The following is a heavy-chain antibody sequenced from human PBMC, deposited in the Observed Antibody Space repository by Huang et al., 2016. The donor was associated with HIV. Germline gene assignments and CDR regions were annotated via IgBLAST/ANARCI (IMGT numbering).Heavy chain of an antibody. CDR2: ILDSGDT. V-gene: IGHV4-59*11. Sequence: QVQLQESGPGLVKPSETLSLTCTVSGGSINSHYWSWLRQSAGRGLEWIGSILDSGDTNYTPSLNSRVSISVDTSKNQFSLTLTSVTAADTAMYYCTSENPFDFWGQGILVTVSS. J-gene: IGHJ4*02. CDR1: GGSINSHY. CDR3: TSENPFDF.